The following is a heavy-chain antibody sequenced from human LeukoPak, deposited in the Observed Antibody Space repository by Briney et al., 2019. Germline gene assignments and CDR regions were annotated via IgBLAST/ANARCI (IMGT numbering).Heavy chain of an antibody. CDR2: ISSSSSYT. D-gene: IGHD6-19*01. Sequence: PGGSLRLSCAASGFTFSDYYMSWIRQAPGKGLEWVSYISSSSSYTNYADSVKGRFTISRDNAKNSLYLQMNSLRAEDTAVYYCAKAVAATGHYYFGMDVWGQGTTVTVSS. V-gene: IGHV3-11*06. CDR1: GFTFSDYY. J-gene: IGHJ6*02. CDR3: AKAVAATGHYYFGMDV.